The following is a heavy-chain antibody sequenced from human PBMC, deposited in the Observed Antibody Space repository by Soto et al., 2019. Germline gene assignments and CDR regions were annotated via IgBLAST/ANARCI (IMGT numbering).Heavy chain of an antibody. CDR2: IYYSGST. J-gene: IGHJ6*03. CDR1: GGSISSYY. V-gene: IGHV4-59*01. D-gene: IGHD5-12*01. Sequence: SETLSLTCTVSGGSISSYYWSWIRQPPGKGLEWIGYIYYSGSTNYNPSIKSRVTISVDTSKNQFSLKLSSVTAADTAVYYFAGLMGGYIPIYYYYYMDVWGKGTTVTVSS. CDR3: AGLMGGYIPIYYYYYMDV.